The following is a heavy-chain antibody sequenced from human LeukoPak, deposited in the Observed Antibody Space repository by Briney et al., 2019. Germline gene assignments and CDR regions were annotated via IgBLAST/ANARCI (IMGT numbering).Heavy chain of an antibody. J-gene: IGHJ4*02. CDR2: ISSSSSYI. D-gene: IGHD3-10*01. CDR1: GFTFSSYS. V-gene: IGHV3-21*01. Sequence: GGSLRLSCAASGFTFSSYSMNWVRQAPGKGLEWVSSISSSSSYIYYADSVKGRFTISRDNAKNSLYLQMNSLRAEDTAMYYCARGGGSGSYGDWGQGTLVTVSS. CDR3: ARGGGSGSYGD.